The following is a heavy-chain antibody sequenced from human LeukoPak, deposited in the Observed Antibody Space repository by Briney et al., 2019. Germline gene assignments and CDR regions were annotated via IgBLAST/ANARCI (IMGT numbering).Heavy chain of an antibody. CDR1: GFTFGDYA. Sequence: PGGSLRLSCTASGFTFGDYAMSWVRQAPGKGLEWVGFIRSKAYGGTTEYAASVKGRFTISRDDSKGIAYLQMNSLKTEDTAVYYCTRAGVKDGYNPNWFDPWGQGTLVTVSS. CDR2: IRSKAYGGTT. D-gene: IGHD5-24*01. V-gene: IGHV3-49*04. CDR3: TRAGVKDGYNPNWFDP. J-gene: IGHJ5*02.